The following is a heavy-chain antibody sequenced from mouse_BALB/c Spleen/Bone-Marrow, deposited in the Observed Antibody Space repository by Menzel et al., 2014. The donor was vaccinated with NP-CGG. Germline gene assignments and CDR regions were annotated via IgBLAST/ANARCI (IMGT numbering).Heavy chain of an antibody. CDR3: ARSRGLYDYWSFDV. D-gene: IGHD2-3*01. J-gene: IGHJ1*01. CDR2: IDPTDNYI. V-gene: IGHV1-69*02. Sequence: QVQLKQSGAELVKPGASVMLSCKASGYNFTSYWMNWVKQRPGQGLEWIGEIDPTDNYINYNQKVKDKGTLTVGKSSSTAYMQLSSLTTEDSAVYYCARSRGLYDYWSFDVWGAGTTVTVSS. CDR1: GYNFTSYW.